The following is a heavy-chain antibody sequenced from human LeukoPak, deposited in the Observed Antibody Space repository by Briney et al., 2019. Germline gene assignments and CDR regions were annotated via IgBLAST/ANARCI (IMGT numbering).Heavy chain of an antibody. Sequence: GESLKISCKGSGYSFTSYWIGWVRQMPGKGLEWMGIIYPGDSDTRYSPSFQGQVTISADKSISTAYLQWNSLKASDIAMYYCARPLGYCSSTSCSFGYWGQGTLVTVSS. CDR2: IYPGDSDT. CDR3: ARPLGYCSSTSCSFGY. J-gene: IGHJ4*02. D-gene: IGHD2-2*01. CDR1: GYSFTSYW. V-gene: IGHV5-51*01.